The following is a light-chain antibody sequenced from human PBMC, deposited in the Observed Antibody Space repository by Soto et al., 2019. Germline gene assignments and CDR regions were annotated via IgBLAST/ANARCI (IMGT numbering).Light chain of an antibody. J-gene: IGLJ2*01. CDR1: SSDVGGYNY. Sequence: QSVLTQPASVSGSTGQSITISCTGTSSDVGGYNYVSWYQQHPGKAPKLMIYDVSNRPSGVSNRFSGFKSGNTASLTISGLQAEDEADYYCSSYTSSSTPVVFGGGTKLTVL. CDR2: DVS. CDR3: SSYTSSSTPVV. V-gene: IGLV2-14*01.